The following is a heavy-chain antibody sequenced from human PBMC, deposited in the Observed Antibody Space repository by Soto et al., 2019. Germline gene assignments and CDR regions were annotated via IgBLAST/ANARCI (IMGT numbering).Heavy chain of an antibody. D-gene: IGHD5-12*01. CDR2: ISYDGSNK. CDR3: AKSIGGYDYDRYYYYYMDV. Sequence: SMRLSCAASGFTFSSYAIRWVRQDPGKGLEWVAVISYDGSNKYYADSVKGRFTISRDNSKNTLYLQMNSLRAEDTAVYYCAKSIGGYDYDRYYYYYMDVWGKGTTVTVS. J-gene: IGHJ6*03. V-gene: IGHV3-30*18. CDR1: GFTFSSYA.